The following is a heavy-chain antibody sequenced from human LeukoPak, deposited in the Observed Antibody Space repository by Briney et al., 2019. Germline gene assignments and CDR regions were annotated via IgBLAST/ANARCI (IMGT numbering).Heavy chain of an antibody. CDR3: ARASRITMVRGVQCGY. CDR2: INPNSGGT. Sequence: GASVKVSCKASGYTFTGYYMHWVRQAPGQGLEWMGWINPNSGGTNYTQKFQGRVTMTRDTSISTAYMELSRLRSDDTAVYYCARASRITMVRGVQCGYWGQGTLVTVSS. J-gene: IGHJ4*02. CDR1: GYTFTGYY. D-gene: IGHD3-10*01. V-gene: IGHV1-2*02.